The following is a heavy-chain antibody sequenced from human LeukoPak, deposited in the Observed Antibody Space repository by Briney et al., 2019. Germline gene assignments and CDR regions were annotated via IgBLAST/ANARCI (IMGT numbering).Heavy chain of an antibody. CDR1: GYSFTSYW. CDR3: ARLRHRVRGVSVWFDP. Sequence: GESLKISCKGSGYSFTSYWIGWVRQMPGKGLEWMGIIYPGDSDTRYSPSFQGQVTISADKSISTAYLQWSSLKASDTAMYYCARLRHRVRGVSVWFDPWGQGTLVTVSS. D-gene: IGHD3-10*01. CDR2: IYPGDSDT. J-gene: IGHJ5*02. V-gene: IGHV5-51*01.